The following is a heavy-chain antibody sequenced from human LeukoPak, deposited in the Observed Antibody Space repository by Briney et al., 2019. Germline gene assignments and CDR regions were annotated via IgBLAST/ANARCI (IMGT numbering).Heavy chain of an antibody. CDR1: GYTFTSYD. V-gene: IGHV1-8*01. CDR2: MNPNSGNT. Sequence: ASVKVSCKASGYTFTSYDINWVRQATGQGLEWMGWMNPNSGNTGYAQKFQGTVTMTRNTSISTAYMELSSLRSEDTAVYYCARGRVQLERRVGVKGHYMDVWGKGTTVTVSS. J-gene: IGHJ6*03. D-gene: IGHD1-1*01. CDR3: ARGRVQLERRVGVKGHYMDV.